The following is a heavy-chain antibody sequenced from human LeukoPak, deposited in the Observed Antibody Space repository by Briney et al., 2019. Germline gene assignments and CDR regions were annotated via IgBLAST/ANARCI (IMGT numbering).Heavy chain of an antibody. CDR3: ARDAYDTSGYPQY. J-gene: IGHJ4*02. Sequence: PGGSLRLSCAASGFTVSSNYMSWVRQAPGKGLEWVSVIYSGGSTYYADSVKGRFTISRDNSKNTLYLQMNSLRAEDTAVYYCARDAYDTSGYPQYWGQGTLVTVSS. D-gene: IGHD3-22*01. CDR1: GFTVSSNY. CDR2: IYSGGST. V-gene: IGHV3-66*01.